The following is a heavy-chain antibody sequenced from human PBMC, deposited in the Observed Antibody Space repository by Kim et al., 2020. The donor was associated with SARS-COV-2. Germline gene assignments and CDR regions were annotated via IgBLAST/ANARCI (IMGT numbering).Heavy chain of an antibody. J-gene: IGHJ5*02. CDR3: ARDRSITMIVVGYWFDP. V-gene: IGHV4-39*01. Sequence: PKSRGTISVDTSKNQFSLKLSSVTTADTAVYYCARDRSITMIVVGYWFDPWGQGTLVTVSS. D-gene: IGHD3-22*01.